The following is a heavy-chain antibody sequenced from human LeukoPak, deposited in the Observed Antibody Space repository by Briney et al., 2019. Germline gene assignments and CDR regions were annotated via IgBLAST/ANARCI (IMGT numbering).Heavy chain of an antibody. CDR3: ARSTYDSSGYYRNRLYYYYGMDV. CDR2: FDPEDGET. J-gene: IGHJ6*02. V-gene: IGHV1-24*01. Sequence: ASVKVSCKVSGYTLTELSMHWVRQAPGKGLEWMGGFDPEDGETIYAQKFQGRVTMTEDTSTDTAYMELSSLRSEDTAVYHCARSTYDSSGYYRNRLYYYYGMDVWGQGTTVTVSS. D-gene: IGHD3-22*01. CDR1: GYTLTELS.